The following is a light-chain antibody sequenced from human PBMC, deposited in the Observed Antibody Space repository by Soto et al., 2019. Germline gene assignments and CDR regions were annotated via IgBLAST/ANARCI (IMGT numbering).Light chain of an antibody. CDR2: EVS. V-gene: IGLV2-14*01. Sequence: QSVLTQPASVSGSPGQSITISCIGTSSDVGAYNYVSWYQQLPGKDPKLMIYEVSNRPSGISNRFSGSKSGNTASLTISGLQTEDEADYYCSSYRGSNIFVVFGGGTKVTVL. J-gene: IGLJ2*01. CDR3: SSYRGSNIFVV. CDR1: SSDVGAYNY.